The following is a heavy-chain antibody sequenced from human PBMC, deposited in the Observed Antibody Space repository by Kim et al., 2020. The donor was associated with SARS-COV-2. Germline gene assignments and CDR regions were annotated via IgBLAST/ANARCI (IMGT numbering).Heavy chain of an antibody. CDR3: ARHGDGSGSVSYYYGMDV. Sequence: SETLSLTCTVSGGSITSSSYYWGWIRQPPGKGLEWIGSVYYSGSTYYSPSLKSRLSISVDTSKNQFALKLSSVTAADTAVYYCARHGDGSGSVSYYYGMDVWGQGTTVTVSS. D-gene: IGHD3-10*01. V-gene: IGHV4-39*01. CDR1: GGSITSSSYY. J-gene: IGHJ6*02. CDR2: VYYSGST.